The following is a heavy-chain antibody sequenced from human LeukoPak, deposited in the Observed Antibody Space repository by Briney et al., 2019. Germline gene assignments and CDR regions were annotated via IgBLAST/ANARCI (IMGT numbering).Heavy chain of an antibody. CDR1: GASVSSASY. CDR2: IYNGVNT. CDR3: ARSRAFNSGAFDP. D-gene: IGHD1-26*01. V-gene: IGHV4-61*01. Sequence: SETLSLTCTVSGASVSSASYWTWIRPPPGKGVEWIAHIYNGVNTNYNPSLKSRVTISVDTSKNRFSLRLNSVTAADTAVYYCARSRAFNSGAFDPWGQGSLVTVSS. J-gene: IGHJ5*02.